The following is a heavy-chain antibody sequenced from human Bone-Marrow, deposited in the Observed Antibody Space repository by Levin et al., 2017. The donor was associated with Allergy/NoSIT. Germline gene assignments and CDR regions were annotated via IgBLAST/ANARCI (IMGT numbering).Heavy chain of an antibody. CDR3: ARGVSCSSTSCSLWNWFDP. J-gene: IGHJ5*02. Sequence: PLETLSLTCSVSGDSISSGDFYWTWIRQPPGKGLEWLGRTHYIGSTSYNPSLKSRLNISVDTSKNHFSLKLSSVTAADTAVYYCARGVSCSSTSCSLWNWFDPWGQGKLVTVSS. CDR2: THYIGST. CDR1: GDSISSGDFY. V-gene: IGHV4-30-4*01. D-gene: IGHD2-2*01.